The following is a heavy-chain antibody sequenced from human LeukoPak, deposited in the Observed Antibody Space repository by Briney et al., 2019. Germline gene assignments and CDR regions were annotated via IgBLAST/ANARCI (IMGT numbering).Heavy chain of an antibody. Sequence: SETLSLTCTVSGDSISSYYWSWIRQPAGKGLEWIGRIYNRGSTNYNPSLKSRVAMSVDTSKNQFSLRLSSVTAADTAVYYCARERFYDYGPFDYWGQGTLVTVSS. CDR3: ARERFYDYGPFDY. J-gene: IGHJ4*02. D-gene: IGHD4-17*01. V-gene: IGHV4-4*07. CDR1: GDSISSYY. CDR2: IYNRGST.